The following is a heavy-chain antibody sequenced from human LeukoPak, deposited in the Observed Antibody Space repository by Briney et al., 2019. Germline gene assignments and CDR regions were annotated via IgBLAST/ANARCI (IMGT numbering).Heavy chain of an antibody. V-gene: IGHV1-46*01. J-gene: IGHJ4*02. CDR1: GYTFTGYY. Sequence: ASVKVSCKASGYTFTGYYMHWVRQAPGQGLESMGIINPSGGSTNYAQKFQGRVTMTRDMSTSTVYMELSSLRSEDTAVYYCARASSGNYAAIDYWGQGTLVTVSS. CDR3: ARASSGNYAAIDY. D-gene: IGHD1-26*01. CDR2: INPSGGST.